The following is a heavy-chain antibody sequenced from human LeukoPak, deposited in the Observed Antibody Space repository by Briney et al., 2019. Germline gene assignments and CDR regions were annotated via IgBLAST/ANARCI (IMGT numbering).Heavy chain of an antibody. J-gene: IGHJ4*02. CDR1: GFTFSNYA. CDR2: ITSSGGST. V-gene: IGHV3-23*01. Sequence: GGSLRLSCTASGFTFSNYAMSWVRQAPGKGLEWISCITSSGGSTYYADSVKGRFTISRDNAKNSLYLQMNSLRAEDTAVYYCARVWEGIGGYCSGGSCYSIDYWGQGTLVTVSS. CDR3: ARVWEGIGGYCSGGSCYSIDY. D-gene: IGHD2-15*01.